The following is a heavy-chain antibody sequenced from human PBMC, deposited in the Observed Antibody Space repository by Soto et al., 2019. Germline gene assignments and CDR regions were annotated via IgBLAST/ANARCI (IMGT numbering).Heavy chain of an antibody. CDR2: IWYDGSNK. D-gene: IGHD1-26*01. CDR1: GFTFSSYG. V-gene: IGHV3-33*01. Sequence: GGSLRLSCAASGFTFSSYGMHWVRQAPGKGLEWVAVIWYDGSNKYYADSVKGRFTISRDNSKNTLYLQMNSLRAEDTAVYYCARDLREGPRAEYFQHWGQGTLVTVSS. J-gene: IGHJ1*01. CDR3: ARDLREGPRAEYFQH.